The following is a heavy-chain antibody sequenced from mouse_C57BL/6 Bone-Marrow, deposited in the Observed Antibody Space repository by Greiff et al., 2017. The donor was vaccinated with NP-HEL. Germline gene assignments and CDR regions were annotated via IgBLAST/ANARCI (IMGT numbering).Heavy chain of an antibody. J-gene: IGHJ1*03. CDR1: GYTFTSYG. CDR2: IYPRSGNT. V-gene: IGHV1-81*01. D-gene: IGHD1-1*01. Sequence: VQLQQSGAELARPGASVNLSCTASGYTFTSYGISWVKQRTGQGLEWIGEIYPRSGNTYYNEKFKGKATLTADKSYCTAYMELRRLTSEDSAVYFWSSSAYYGSWYFDVWGKGTTVTVSS. CDR3: SSSAYYGSWYFDV.